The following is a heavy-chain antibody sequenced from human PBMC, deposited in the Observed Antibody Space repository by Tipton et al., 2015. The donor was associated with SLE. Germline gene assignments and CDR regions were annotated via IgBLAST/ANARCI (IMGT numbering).Heavy chain of an antibody. V-gene: IGHV1-46*01. CDR3: ASSTPTIVPRC. J-gene: IGHJ4*02. Sequence: QVQLVQSGAEVKKPGASVRVSCKASRFPFTNYYMHWVRQAPGQGLEWMGIINPSGDSTNYAQKFQGRVTMTRDTSTSTVYMELSSLRADGTAVYYCASSTPTIVPRCWGQGSLVTVSS. D-gene: IGHD2-15*01. CDR2: INPSGDST. CDR1: RFPFTNYY.